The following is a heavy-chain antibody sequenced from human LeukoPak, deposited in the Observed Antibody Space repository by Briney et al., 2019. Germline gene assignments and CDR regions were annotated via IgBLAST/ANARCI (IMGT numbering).Heavy chain of an antibody. CDR1: GFTFSSHS. D-gene: IGHD3-22*01. CDR3: ARGAYYYED. V-gene: IGHV3-48*01. J-gene: IGHJ4*02. CDR2: ISSSSSTI. Sequence: HPGGPLRLSCAASGFTFSSHSMNWVRQAPGKGLEWVSYISSSSSTIYYADSVKGRFTISRDNAKNSLYLQMNSLRAEDTAVYYCARGAYYYEDWGQGTLVTVSS.